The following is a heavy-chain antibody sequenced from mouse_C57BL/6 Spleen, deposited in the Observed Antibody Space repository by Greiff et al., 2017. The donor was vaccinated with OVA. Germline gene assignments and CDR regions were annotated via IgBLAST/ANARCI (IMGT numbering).Heavy chain of an antibody. V-gene: IGHV1-50*01. CDR3: ARSKLTLDY. CDR1: GYTFTSYW. CDR2: IDPSDSYT. J-gene: IGHJ2*01. D-gene: IGHD4-1*01. Sequence: QVQLQQPGAELVKPGASVKLSCKASGYTFTSYWMQWVKQRPGQGLEWIGEIDPSDSYTNYNQKFKGKATLTVDTSSSTAYMQLSSLTSEDSAVYYCARSKLTLDYWGQGTTLTVSS.